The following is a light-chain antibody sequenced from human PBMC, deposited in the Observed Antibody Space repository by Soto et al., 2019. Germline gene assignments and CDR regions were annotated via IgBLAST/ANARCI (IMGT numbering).Light chain of an antibody. J-gene: IGKJ1*01. CDR2: GAS. CDR1: QSVSSN. CDR3: QQYNNWPSWT. V-gene: IGKV3-15*01. Sequence: EIVMTQSPATLSLSPGERATLSCRASQSVSSNLAWYQQQPGQAPRLLIYGASTRATGIPARFSGSGSGTEFTLTISSLQSEDFAVYYCQQYNNWPSWTFGQGTKVDIK.